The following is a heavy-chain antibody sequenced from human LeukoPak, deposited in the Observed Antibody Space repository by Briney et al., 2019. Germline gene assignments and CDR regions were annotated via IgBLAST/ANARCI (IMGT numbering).Heavy chain of an antibody. CDR2: INHSGST. D-gene: IGHD3-10*01. CDR3: ARDSPFNYYGSGSYEGKDYYYMDV. J-gene: IGHJ6*03. CDR1: GGSFSGYY. Sequence: SETLSLTCAVYGGSFSGYYWSWIRQPPGKGLEWIGEINHSGSTNYNPSLKSRVTILVDTSKNQFSLKLSSVTAADTAVYYCARDSPFNYYGSGSYEGKDYYYMDVWGKGTTVTISS. V-gene: IGHV4-34*01.